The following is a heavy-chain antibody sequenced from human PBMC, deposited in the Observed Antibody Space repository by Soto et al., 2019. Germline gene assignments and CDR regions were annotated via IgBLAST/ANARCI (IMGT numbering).Heavy chain of an antibody. CDR1: GFTFSSYG. CDR2: ISYDGSNK. V-gene: IGHV3-30*03. Sequence: PGGSLRLSCAASGFTFSSYGMHWVRQAPGKGLEWVAVISYDGSNKYYADSVKGRFTISRDNSKNTLYLQMNSLRAEDTAVYYCARDPFSADNSGSADVWGQGTTVTVSS. J-gene: IGHJ6*02. CDR3: ARDPFSADNSGSADV. D-gene: IGHD3-22*01.